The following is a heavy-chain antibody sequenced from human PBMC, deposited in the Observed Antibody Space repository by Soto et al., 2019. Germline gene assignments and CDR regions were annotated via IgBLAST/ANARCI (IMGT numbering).Heavy chain of an antibody. Sequence: AALKVSCNESGYTFTSYYMHWVRQAPGQGLEWMGIINPSGGSTSYAQKFQGRVTMTRDTSTSTVYMELSSLRSEDTAVYYCARSLRSFDYWGQGTLFPVSS. V-gene: IGHV1-46*01. CDR3: ARSLRSFDY. J-gene: IGHJ4*02. CDR1: GYTFTSYY. CDR2: INPSGGST. D-gene: IGHD3-9*01.